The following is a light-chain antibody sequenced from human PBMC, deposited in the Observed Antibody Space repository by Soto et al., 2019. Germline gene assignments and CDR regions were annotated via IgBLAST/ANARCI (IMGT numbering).Light chain of an antibody. CDR3: QQYNKWPIT. V-gene: IGKV3D-15*01. Sequence: PGQRATLSFRASQSISTYLAWYQVKPGQAPRLLIYDASSRATGVPARFSGSGSGTDFTLTISSLQSEDFAVYAGQQYNKWPITFGQGTRLEIK. CDR2: DAS. CDR1: QSISTY. J-gene: IGKJ5*01.